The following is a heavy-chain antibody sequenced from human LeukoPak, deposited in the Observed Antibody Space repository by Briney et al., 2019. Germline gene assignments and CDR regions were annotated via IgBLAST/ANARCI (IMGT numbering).Heavy chain of an antibody. Sequence: PGGSLRLSCAASGFTFSDYYMSWIRQAPGKGLEWVSYISASGTTIYYADSVEGRFTISRDNAKNSLFLQMNSLRAEDAAVYYCARGGSRAYRYGAIDFWGQGTLVTVSS. J-gene: IGHJ4*02. CDR1: GFTFSDYY. CDR2: ISASGTTI. D-gene: IGHD5-18*01. CDR3: ARGGSRAYRYGAIDF. V-gene: IGHV3-11*04.